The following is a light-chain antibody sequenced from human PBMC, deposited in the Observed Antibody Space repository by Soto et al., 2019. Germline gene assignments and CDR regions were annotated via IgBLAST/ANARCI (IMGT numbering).Light chain of an antibody. V-gene: IGLV1-40*01. CDR3: QSYDSSLSVLYV. J-gene: IGLJ1*01. Sequence: QPVLTQPPSVSGAPGQRVIISCTGSNSNIGAGYEVHWFQQLPGTAPKLLIYGNINRPSGVPDRFSGSKSGTSASLAITGLQPEDEADYYCQSYDSSLSVLYVFGTGTKVPVL. CDR2: GNI. CDR1: NSNIGAGYE.